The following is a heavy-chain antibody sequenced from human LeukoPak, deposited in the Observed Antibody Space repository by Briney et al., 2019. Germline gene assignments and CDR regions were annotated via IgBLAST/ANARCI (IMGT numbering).Heavy chain of an antibody. D-gene: IGHD6-6*01. CDR1: GFSFRSYG. Sequence: GGSLRLSCAASGFSFRSYGMHWVRQAPGKGMEWVAVISSDEINEYYADSVKGRFTISRDNSKNTLYLQMNSLRAEDTAVYYCARSIAARAYFDYWGQGTLVTVSS. CDR3: ARSIAARAYFDY. CDR2: ISSDEINE. J-gene: IGHJ4*02. V-gene: IGHV3-30*03.